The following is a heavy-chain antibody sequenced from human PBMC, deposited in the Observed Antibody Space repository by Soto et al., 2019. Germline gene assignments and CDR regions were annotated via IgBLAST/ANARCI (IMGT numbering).Heavy chain of an antibody. V-gene: IGHV4-34*01. J-gene: IGHJ4*02. CDR3: ARGYTNTAMAFDY. CDR2: INHSGST. D-gene: IGHD5-18*01. Sequence: QEQLQQWGAGLLKPSETLSLTCAVYGGSFSGYYWSWIRQPPGKGLEWIGEINHSGSTNYNPSLKSRVTISVDTSKNQFSLKLSSVTAADTAVYYCARGYTNTAMAFDYWGQGTLVTVSS. CDR1: GGSFSGYY.